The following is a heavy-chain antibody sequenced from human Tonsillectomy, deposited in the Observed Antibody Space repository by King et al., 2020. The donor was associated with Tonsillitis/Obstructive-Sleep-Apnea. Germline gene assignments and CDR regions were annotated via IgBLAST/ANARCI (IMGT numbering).Heavy chain of an antibody. CDR2: IYYSGST. D-gene: IGHD3-3*01. V-gene: IGHV4-59*01. Sequence: VQLQESGPGLVKPSETLSLTCTVSGGSISSYYWSWIRQPPGKGLEWIGYIYYSGSTNYNPSLKSRVTISVDTSKNQFSLKLGSVTAADTAVYYCARRSPGDFWSGYYLDYWGQGTLVTVSS. CDR1: GGSISSYY. J-gene: IGHJ4*02. CDR3: ARRSPGDFWSGYYLDY.